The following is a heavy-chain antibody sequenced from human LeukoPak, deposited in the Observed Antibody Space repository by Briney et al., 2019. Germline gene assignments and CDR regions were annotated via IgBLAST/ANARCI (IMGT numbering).Heavy chain of an antibody. D-gene: IGHD4-17*01. CDR3: ARDQGDYGDFDY. J-gene: IGHJ4*02. CDR2: ITSSSNYI. Sequence: GGSLRLSCAASGFSFRSYSMSWVRQAPGKGLEWVSSITSSSNYIYYSDSVKGRFTISRDNAKNSLYLQMNSLRAEDTAVYYCARDQGDYGDFDYWGQGTLVTVSP. CDR1: GFSFRSYS. V-gene: IGHV3-21*01.